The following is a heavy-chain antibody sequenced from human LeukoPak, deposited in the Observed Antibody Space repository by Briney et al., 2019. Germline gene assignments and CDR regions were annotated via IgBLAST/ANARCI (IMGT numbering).Heavy chain of an antibody. CDR3: ARGGFAGFLPDSSGYYYSG. V-gene: IGHV1-46*01. CDR1: GYTFTSYY. J-gene: IGHJ4*02. CDR2: INPSGGST. D-gene: IGHD3-22*01. Sequence: ASVKVSCKASGYTFTSYYIHWVRQAPGQGLEWMGIINPSGGSTSYAQKFQGRVTMTRDTSTSTVYMELSSLRSEDTAVYYCARGGFAGFLPDSSGYYYSGWGQGTLVTVSS.